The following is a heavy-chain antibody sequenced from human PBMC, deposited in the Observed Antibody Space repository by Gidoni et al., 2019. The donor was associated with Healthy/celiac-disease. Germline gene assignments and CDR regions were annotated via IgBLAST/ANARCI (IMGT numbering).Heavy chain of an antibody. V-gene: IGHV4-59*08. CDR1: GGSLSSYY. CDR3: ARHPPGPFGVVMSGFDY. D-gene: IGHD3-3*01. J-gene: IGHJ4*02. Sequence: QVQLQESGPGLVKPSETLSLTCTVSGGSLSSYYWSWIRQPPGKGLEWIGYIYYSGSTNYNPSLKSRVTISVDTSKNQFSLKLSSVTAADTAVYYCARHPPGPFGVVMSGFDYWGQGTLVTVSS. CDR2: IYYSGST.